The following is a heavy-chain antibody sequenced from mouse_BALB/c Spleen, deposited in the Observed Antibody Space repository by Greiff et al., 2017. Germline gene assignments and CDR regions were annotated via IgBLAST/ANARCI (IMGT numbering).Heavy chain of an antibody. V-gene: IGHV5-6-3*01. Sequence: EVKLVESGGGLVQPGGSLKLSCAASGFTFSSYGMSWVRQTPDKRLELVATINSNGGSTYYPDSVKGRFTISRDNAKNTLYLQMSSLKSEDTAMYYCARGELWFAYWGQGTLVTVSA. J-gene: IGHJ3*01. CDR3: ARGELWFAY. CDR2: INSNGGST. CDR1: GFTFSSYG.